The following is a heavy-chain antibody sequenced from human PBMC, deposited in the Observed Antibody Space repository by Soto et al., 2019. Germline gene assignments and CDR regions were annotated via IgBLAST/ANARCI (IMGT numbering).Heavy chain of an antibody. V-gene: IGHV4-39*01. D-gene: IGHD2-2*01. Sequence: SETLSLTCTVSGGSISSSSYSWGWIRQPPGKGPEWIGTFYYSGSTYYNPSLKSRVTISVDTTKNQFFLKLNSVTAADTAVYYCARLQGYCIDTRCSGHYALDVWGQGTTVTVSSGKEPTGESLKISCKGSGYFQHWGQGTLVTVSS. CDR2: FYYSGST. CDR1: GGSISSSSYS. J-gene: IGHJ1*01. CDR3: ARLQGYCIDTRCSGHYALDVWGQGTTVTVSSGKEPTGESLKISCKGSGYFQH.